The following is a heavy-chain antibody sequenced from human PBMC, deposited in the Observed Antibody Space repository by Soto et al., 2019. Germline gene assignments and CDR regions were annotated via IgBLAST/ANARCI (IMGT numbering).Heavy chain of an antibody. D-gene: IGHD3-22*01. CDR1: GYIFTSYG. CDR3: ARGGYYDSSGSRNYHYYGMNV. J-gene: IGHJ6*02. Sequence: ASVKLSCTASGYIFTSYGISWVRQAPRQGLEWLGWISAYDDNTKYAQTLQGRVSMSTDTSTNTAYMELRSLRSDDTAMYYCARGGYYDSSGSRNYHYYGMNVWGQGTTVTVSS. V-gene: IGHV1-18*01. CDR2: ISAYDDNT.